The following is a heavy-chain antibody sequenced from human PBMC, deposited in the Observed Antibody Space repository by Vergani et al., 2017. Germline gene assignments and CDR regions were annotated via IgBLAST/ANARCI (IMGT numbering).Heavy chain of an antibody. Sequence: QVQLQESGPGLVKPSETLSLTCTVSGGSISSYYWSWIRQPPGKGLEWIGYIYYSGSTNYNPSLKSRVTISVDTSKNQFSLKLSSVTAADTAVYYCAREVTMVRGAGRDFDYWGQGTLVTVSS. CDR2: IYYSGST. V-gene: IGHV4-59*01. J-gene: IGHJ4*02. CDR3: AREVTMVRGAGRDFDY. CDR1: GGSISSYY. D-gene: IGHD3-10*01.